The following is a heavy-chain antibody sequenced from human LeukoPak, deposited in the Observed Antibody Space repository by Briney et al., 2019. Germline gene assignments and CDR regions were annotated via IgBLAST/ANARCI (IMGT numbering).Heavy chain of an antibody. D-gene: IGHD4-11*01. Sequence: GGSLRLSCAASGFTFSSSAMNWVRQAPGKGLEWVSSINNVGSHIYYAGSVRGRFTISRDNAKNSLYLQMSSLRAEDTAVYYCTRDPTQYLRYGYFDYWGQGTLVTVSS. J-gene: IGHJ4*02. CDR1: GFTFSSSA. CDR2: INNVGSHI. CDR3: TRDPTQYLRYGYFDY. V-gene: IGHV3-21*01.